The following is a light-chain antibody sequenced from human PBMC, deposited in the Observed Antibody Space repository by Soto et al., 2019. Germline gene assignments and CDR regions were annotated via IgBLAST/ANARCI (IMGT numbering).Light chain of an antibody. CDR2: LNSDGSH. CDR1: SGHSTYA. Sequence: QSVLTQSPSASASLGASVKLTCTLSSGHSTYAIAWHQQQPEKGPRYLMILNSDGSHIKGDGIPDRFSGSSSGAERYLTISSLQSEDEADYYCQTWGTGIRVFGGGTKLTVL. V-gene: IGLV4-69*01. CDR3: QTWGTGIRV. J-gene: IGLJ3*02.